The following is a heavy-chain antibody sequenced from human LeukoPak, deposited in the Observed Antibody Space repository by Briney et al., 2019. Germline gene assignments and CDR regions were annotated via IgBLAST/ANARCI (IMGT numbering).Heavy chain of an antibody. D-gene: IGHD2-2*01. CDR2: INHSGST. CDR3: ARGGSCSSTSCYAVVMGFDP. J-gene: IGHJ5*02. V-gene: IGHV4-34*01. CDR1: GGSFSGYY. Sequence: PSETLSLICAVYGGSFSGYYWSWIRQPPGKGLEWIGEINHSGSTNYNPSLKSRVTISVDTSKNQFSLKLSSVTAADTAVYYCARGGSCSSTSCYAVVMGFDPWGQGTLVTVSS.